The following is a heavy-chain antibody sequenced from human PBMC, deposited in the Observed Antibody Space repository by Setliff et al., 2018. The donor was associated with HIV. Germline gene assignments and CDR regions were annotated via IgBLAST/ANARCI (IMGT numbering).Heavy chain of an antibody. CDR2: TNPQSDIT. CDR3: VRVGPWYYARSGYLASWDY. CDR1: GFTFNHYG. J-gene: IGHJ4*02. Sequence: SVKVSCKASGFTFNHYGISWVRQAPGQRPEWMGGTNPQSDITNYAQRFQGRVTITADHSTTTTYMELTSLRADDTAVYYCVRVGPWYYARSGYLASWDYWGQGTLVTVSS. D-gene: IGHD3-22*01. V-gene: IGHV1-69*10.